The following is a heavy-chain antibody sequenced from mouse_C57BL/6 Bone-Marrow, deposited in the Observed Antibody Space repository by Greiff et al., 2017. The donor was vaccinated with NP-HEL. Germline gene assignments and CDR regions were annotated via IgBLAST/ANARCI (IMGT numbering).Heavy chain of an antibody. V-gene: IGHV1-59*01. Sequence: VQLQQPGAELVRPGTSVKLSCKASGYTFTSYWMHWVKQRPGQGLEWIGVIDPSDSYTNYNQKFKGKATLTVDTSSSTAYMQLSSLTSEDSAVYYCARDGHYAMDYWGQGTSVTVSS. D-gene: IGHD2-3*01. CDR1: GYTFTSYW. CDR2: IDPSDSYT. J-gene: IGHJ4*01. CDR3: ARDGHYAMDY.